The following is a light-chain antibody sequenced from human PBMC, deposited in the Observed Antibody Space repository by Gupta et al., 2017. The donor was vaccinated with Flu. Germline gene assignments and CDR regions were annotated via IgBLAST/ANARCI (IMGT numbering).Light chain of an antibody. CDR2: DAS. CDR1: QSVSSY. Sequence: EIVLTQSPAPLSLSQGERATRSCRASQSVSSYLAWYQQKPGQAPRLLIYDASNRATGIPARFSGSGSGTDFTLTISSLEPEDFAVYYCQQRSNWPRTFGQGTKVEIK. V-gene: IGKV3-11*01. J-gene: IGKJ1*01. CDR3: QQRSNWPRT.